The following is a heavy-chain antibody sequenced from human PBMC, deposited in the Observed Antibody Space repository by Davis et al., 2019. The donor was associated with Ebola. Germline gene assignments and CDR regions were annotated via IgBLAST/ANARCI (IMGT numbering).Heavy chain of an antibody. J-gene: IGHJ2*01. CDR1: GFTFSSYS. D-gene: IGHD4-11*01. V-gene: IGHV3-21*01. Sequence: PGGSLRLSCAASGFTFSSYSMNWVRQAPGKGLEWVSSISSSSSYIYYADSVKGRFTISRDNAKNSLYLQMNSLRAEDTAVYYCARDAYSTESYWYFDLWGRGTLVTVSS. CDR2: ISSSSSYI. CDR3: ARDAYSTESYWYFDL.